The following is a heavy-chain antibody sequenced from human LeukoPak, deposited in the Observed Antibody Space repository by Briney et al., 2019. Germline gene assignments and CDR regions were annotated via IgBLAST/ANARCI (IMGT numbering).Heavy chain of an antibody. CDR3: ARSGDSSWYLGGWFDP. D-gene: IGHD6-13*01. CDR2: INHSGST. Sequence: PSETLSLTCAVYGGSFSGYYWSWIRQPPGKGLEWIGEINHSGSTNYNPSLKSRVTISVDTSKNQFSLKLSSVTAADTAVYYCARSGDSSWYLGGWFDPWGQGALVTVSS. CDR1: GGSFSGYY. J-gene: IGHJ5*02. V-gene: IGHV4-34*01.